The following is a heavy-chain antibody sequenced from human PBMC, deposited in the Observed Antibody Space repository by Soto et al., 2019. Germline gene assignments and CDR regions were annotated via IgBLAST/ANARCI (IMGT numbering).Heavy chain of an antibody. Sequence: ASAKVSCKDSGYAFTSYGISWVRQALGQGLGWMGWISAYNGNTNYAQKLQGRVTMTTDTSTSTAYMELRSLRSDDTAVYYCARGSWFGELLSFDYWGQGTLVTVSS. CDR2: ISAYNGNT. D-gene: IGHD3-10*01. CDR3: ARGSWFGELLSFDY. CDR1: GYAFTSYG. V-gene: IGHV1-18*01. J-gene: IGHJ4*02.